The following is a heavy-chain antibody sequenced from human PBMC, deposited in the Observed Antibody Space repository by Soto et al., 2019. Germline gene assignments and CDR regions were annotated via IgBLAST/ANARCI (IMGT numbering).Heavy chain of an antibody. D-gene: IGHD6-6*01. V-gene: IGHV3-7*03. CDR3: ATPFCSSSRSF. Sequence: EIQLVESGGGLVQPGGSLRLSCAASGFTFSNYWMGWVRQAPGKGLEWVANINKDGSEQYYVDSVKGRFTISRDNSKNSLYLQMNSLRAADTAVYYCATPFCSSSRSFWGQGTLVTASS. CDR1: GFTFSNYW. CDR2: INKDGSEQ. J-gene: IGHJ4*02.